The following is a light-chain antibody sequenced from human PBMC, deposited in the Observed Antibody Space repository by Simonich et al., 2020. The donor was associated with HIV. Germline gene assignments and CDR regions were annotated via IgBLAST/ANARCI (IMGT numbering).Light chain of an antibody. CDR2: AVT. J-gene: IGLJ2*01. CDR3: SSYAGSNNLL. CDR1: SSDVGDYNY. Sequence: QSALTQPPSASGSPGQSVTIACTGTSSDVGDYNYVSSYKQNPCKAPKLMIYAVTKRPSGFPDRFPGSKSGNTASLTVSGLQAEDEADYYCSSYAGSNNLLFGGGTKLTVL. V-gene: IGLV2-8*01.